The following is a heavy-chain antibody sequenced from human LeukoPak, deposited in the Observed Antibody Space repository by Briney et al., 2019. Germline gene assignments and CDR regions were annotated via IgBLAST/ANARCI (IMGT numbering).Heavy chain of an antibody. J-gene: IGHJ4*02. CDR3: AKDRAVTAVGFFDY. Sequence: PGGSLRLSRAASGFTFSSYGMHWVRQAPGKGLEWVAFIRYDGSNKYYADSVKGRFTISRDNSKNTLYLQMNSLRAEDTAVYYCAKDRAVTAVGFFDYWGQGTLVTVSS. D-gene: IGHD4-17*01. V-gene: IGHV3-30*02. CDR2: IRYDGSNK. CDR1: GFTFSSYG.